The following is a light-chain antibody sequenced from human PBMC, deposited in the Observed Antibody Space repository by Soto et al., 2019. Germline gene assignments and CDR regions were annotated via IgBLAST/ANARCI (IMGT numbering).Light chain of an antibody. Sequence: DIQLTQSPPTLSASVEEKDTIKCRASQSIRYYLAWYQQMPGKAPKLLIYGASSLQSGVPSRFSGSGSGTEFTLTISSLQPDDFATYFCQHHNSYSQTFGQGTKVDIK. CDR1: QSIRYY. CDR3: QHHNSYSQT. J-gene: IGKJ1*01. CDR2: GAS. V-gene: IGKV1-5*01.